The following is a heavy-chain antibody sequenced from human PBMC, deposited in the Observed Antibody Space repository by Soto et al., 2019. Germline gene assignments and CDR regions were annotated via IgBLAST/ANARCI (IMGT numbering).Heavy chain of an antibody. CDR3: ARGEIVGATGDY. Sequence: GASVKVSCKASGYTFTSYGMHWVRQAPGQRLEWMGWINAGNGNTKYAQKFQGRVTMTRNTSISTAYMELSSLRSEDTAVYYCARGEIVGATGDYWGQGTLVTVSS. D-gene: IGHD1-26*01. CDR1: GYTFTSYG. CDR2: INAGNGNT. J-gene: IGHJ4*02. V-gene: IGHV1-3*01.